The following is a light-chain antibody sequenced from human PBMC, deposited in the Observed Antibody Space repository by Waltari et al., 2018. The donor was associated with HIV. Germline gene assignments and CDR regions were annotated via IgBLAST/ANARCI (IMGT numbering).Light chain of an antibody. Sequence: SYELTQPASVSVSPGQTASITCSGDKLGDKYVSWYQQKPGQSPVVVIYQDKKRPSGIPERFSSSNSGNTATLTISGTQALDEADYYCQAWDSSTVVFGGGTKVTVL. CDR2: QDK. CDR3: QAWDSSTVV. J-gene: IGLJ2*01. CDR1: KLGDKY. V-gene: IGLV3-1*01.